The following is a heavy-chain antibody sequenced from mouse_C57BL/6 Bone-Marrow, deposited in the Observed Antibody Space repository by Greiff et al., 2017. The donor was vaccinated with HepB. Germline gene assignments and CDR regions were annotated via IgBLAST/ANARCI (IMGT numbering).Heavy chain of an antibody. D-gene: IGHD2-5*01. CDR2: IWSDGST. CDR1: GFSLTSYG. Sequence: VQLVESGPGLVAPSQSLSITCTVSGFSLTSYGVHWVRQPPGKGLEWLVVIWSDGSTTYNSALKSRLSISKDNSKSQVFLKMNSLQTDDTAMYYCASPAYYSNYSYAMDYWGQGTSVTVSS. V-gene: IGHV2-6*03. CDR3: ASPAYYSNYSYAMDY. J-gene: IGHJ4*01.